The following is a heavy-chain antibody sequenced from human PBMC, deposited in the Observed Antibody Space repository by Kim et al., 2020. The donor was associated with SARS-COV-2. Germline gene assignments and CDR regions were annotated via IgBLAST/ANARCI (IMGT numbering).Heavy chain of an antibody. D-gene: IGHD3-16*02. CDR2: ISGSGGST. V-gene: IGHV3-23*01. Sequence: GGSLRLSCAASGFTFSSYAMSWVRQAPGKGLEWVSAISGSGGSTYYADSVKGRFTISRDNSKNTLYLQMNSLRAEDTAVYYCATRRPIWWSYRGYFDYWGQGTLVTVSS. CDR1: GFTFSSYA. J-gene: IGHJ4*02. CDR3: ATRRPIWWSYRGYFDY.